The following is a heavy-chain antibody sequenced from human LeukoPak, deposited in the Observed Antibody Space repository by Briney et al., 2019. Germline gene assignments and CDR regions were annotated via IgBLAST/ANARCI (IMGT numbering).Heavy chain of an antibody. CDR1: GASITTHS. J-gene: IGHJ4*02. CDR3: VCGANGDYAFDY. Sequence: SEILSLTCTVSGASITTHSWSWIRQPPGKGPEWIGCIFYTGSTNYNPSLKGRVTISPVPSKNKFSLKLSAVAAADTAVYYCVCGANGDYAFDYWSQGTLVTVSS. V-gene: IGHV4-59*11. CDR2: IFYTGST. D-gene: IGHD4-17*01.